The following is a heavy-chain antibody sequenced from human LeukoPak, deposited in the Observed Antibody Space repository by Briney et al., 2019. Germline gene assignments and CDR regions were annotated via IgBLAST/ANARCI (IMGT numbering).Heavy chain of an antibody. CDR3: ARVDCSSTSCYEFDY. D-gene: IGHD2-2*01. CDR2: IRSSGSTI. J-gene: IGHJ4*02. CDR1: GFTFSDYY. V-gene: IGHV3-11*04. Sequence: GGSLRLSCAASGFTFSDYYMSWIRQAPGKGLEWVSYIRSSGSTIYYADSVKGRFTISRDNAKNSLYLQMNSLRTEDTAVYYCARVDCSSTSCYEFDYWGQGTLVTVSS.